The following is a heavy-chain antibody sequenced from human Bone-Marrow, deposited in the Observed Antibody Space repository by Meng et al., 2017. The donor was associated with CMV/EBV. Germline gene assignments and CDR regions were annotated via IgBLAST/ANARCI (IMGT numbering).Heavy chain of an antibody. V-gene: IGHV4-34*01. CDR1: GGSFSGYY. CDR3: ASQAAATIAGFDY. Sequence: SETLSLTCAVYGGSFSGYYWSWIRQPPGKGLEWIGEINHSGSTNYNPSLKSRVTISVDTSKNQFSLKLSSVTAADTAVYYCASQAAATIAGFDYWGQGTLVTVSS. D-gene: IGHD6-25*01. CDR2: INHSGST. J-gene: IGHJ4*02.